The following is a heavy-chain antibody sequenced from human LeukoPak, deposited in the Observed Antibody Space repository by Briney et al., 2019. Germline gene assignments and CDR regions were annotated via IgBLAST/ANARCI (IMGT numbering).Heavy chain of an antibody. CDR1: GFTFSNYG. CDR3: ARVPSGYTLGYGYYYYYMDV. V-gene: IGHV3-48*01. J-gene: IGHJ6*03. Sequence: GGSLRLSCAVSGFTFSNYGMTWVRQAPGKGLEWVSYISTSISTIYYAHSVNGQFNISRDKAKDSLSLQMNSLRAEDTAVYYCARVPSGYTLGYGYYYYYMDVWGKGTTVTASS. CDR2: ISTSISTI. D-gene: IGHD5-18*01.